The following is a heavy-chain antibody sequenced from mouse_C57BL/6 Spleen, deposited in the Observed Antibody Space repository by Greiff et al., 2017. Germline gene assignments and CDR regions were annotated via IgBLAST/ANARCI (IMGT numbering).Heavy chain of an antibody. Sequence: VQLQQSGAELVKPGASVKLSCKASGYTFTSYWMHWVKQRPGQGLEWIGMIHPNSGSTNYNEKFKSKATLTVDKSSSTAYMQLSSLTSEDSAVYYCARGVYYDYDERDYWGQGTTLTVSS. D-gene: IGHD2-4*01. V-gene: IGHV1-64*01. J-gene: IGHJ2*01. CDR3: ARGVYYDYDERDY. CDR1: GYTFTSYW. CDR2: IHPNSGST.